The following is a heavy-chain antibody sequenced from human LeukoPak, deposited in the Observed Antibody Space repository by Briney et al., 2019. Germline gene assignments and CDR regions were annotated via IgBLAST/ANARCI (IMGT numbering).Heavy chain of an antibody. J-gene: IGHJ4*02. CDR1: GGSFSGYY. V-gene: IGHV4-34*01. D-gene: IGHD6-13*01. CDR2: INHSGST. Sequence: PSETLSLTCAVYGGSFSGYYWSWIRQPPGKGLEWIGEINHSGSTNYNPSLKSRVTISVDTSKNQFSLKLSSVTAADTAVYYCARVEFGAAADAKPTGGYFDYWDQGTLVTVSS. CDR3: ARVEFGAAADAKPTGGYFDY.